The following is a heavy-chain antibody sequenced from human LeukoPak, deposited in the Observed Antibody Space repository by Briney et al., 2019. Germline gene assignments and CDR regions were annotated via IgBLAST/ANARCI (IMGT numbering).Heavy chain of an antibody. V-gene: IGHV5-51*01. Sequence: GESLKISCKGSGYSFTSYWIGWVRQMPGKGLEWMGIIYPGDSDTRYSPSFQGQVTISADKSISTAYLQWSSLKASDTAMYYCARHPTSVYSYGPEDAFDIWGQGTMVTVSS. CDR2: IYPGDSDT. D-gene: IGHD5-18*01. CDR3: ARHPTSVYSYGPEDAFDI. CDR1: GYSFTSYW. J-gene: IGHJ3*02.